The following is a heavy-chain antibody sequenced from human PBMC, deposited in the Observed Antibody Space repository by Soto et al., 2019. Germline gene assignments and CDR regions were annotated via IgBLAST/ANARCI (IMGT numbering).Heavy chain of an antibody. D-gene: IGHD3-22*01. CDR3: ARGDSSGYSDY. V-gene: IGHV1-46*01. CDR1: GYTFSVYY. CDR2: INPTAGST. Sequence: VQLVQSGAEVKKPGASVILSCKASGYTFSVYYIHWVRQAPGQGLEWMGIINPTAGSTDYAQNFQGAVTMTRDTSSSTVYMQMSSLTSEDAAVYYCARGDSSGYSDYWGQGTLVTVSS. J-gene: IGHJ4*02.